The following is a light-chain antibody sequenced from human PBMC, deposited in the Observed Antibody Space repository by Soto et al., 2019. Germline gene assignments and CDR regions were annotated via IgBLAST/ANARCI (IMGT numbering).Light chain of an antibody. CDR1: QGIGTY. V-gene: IGKV1-9*01. J-gene: IGKJ1*01. CDR2: ASS. CDR3: QQVDSYPRT. Sequence: IQLTQSPSSLSASVGERVTVTCRASQGIGTYLVWYQQKSGKAPTVLIYASSTLQTGVPSRFSGSGSGTDFSLTISSLHPEDVATYYCQQVDSYPRTVGQGTKVDI.